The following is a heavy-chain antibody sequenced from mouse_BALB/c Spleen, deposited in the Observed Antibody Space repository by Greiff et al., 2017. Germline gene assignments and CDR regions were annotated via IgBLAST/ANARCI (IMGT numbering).Heavy chain of an antibody. CDR2: ISSGGSYT. J-gene: IGHJ4*01. D-gene: IGHD1-2*01. Sequence: EVQVVESGGGLVKPGGSLKLSCAASGFTFSSYTMSWVRQTPEKRLEWVATISSGGSYTYYPDSVKGRFTISRDNAKNTLYLQMSSLKSEDTAMYYCTRVYGPYYYAMDYWGQGTSVTVSS. CDR1: GFTFSSYT. V-gene: IGHV5-6-4*01. CDR3: TRVYGPYYYAMDY.